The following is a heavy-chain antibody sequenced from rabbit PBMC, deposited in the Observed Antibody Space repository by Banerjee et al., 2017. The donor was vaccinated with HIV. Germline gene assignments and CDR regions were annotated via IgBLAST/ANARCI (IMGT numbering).Heavy chain of an antibody. CDR3: ARDLAGVIGWNFNL. CDR2: IYSGSGAT. CDR1: GLDFSSSYW. V-gene: IGHV1S40*01. J-gene: IGHJ4*01. D-gene: IGHD4-1*01. Sequence: QSLEESGGGLVQPGGSLTLTCKASGLDFSSSYWKCWVRQAPGKGLEWIGCIYSGSGATYYASWVKGRFTISKASWTTVTLQMTSLTAADTASYFCARDLAGVIGWNFNLWGPGTLVTVS.